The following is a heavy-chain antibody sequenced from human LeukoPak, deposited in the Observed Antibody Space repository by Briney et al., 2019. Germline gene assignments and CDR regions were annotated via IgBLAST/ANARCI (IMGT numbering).Heavy chain of an antibody. D-gene: IGHD6-13*01. CDR2: ISWNSGSI. CDR3: AKVYGSWYSFDD. J-gene: IGHJ4*02. CDR1: GFTFDDYA. Sequence: GGSLRLSCAASGFTFDDYAMHWVRQAPGKGLEWVSGISWNSGSIGYADSVKGRFTISRDNAKNSLYLQMNSLRAEDTALYYCAKVYGSWYSFDDWGQGTLVTVSS. V-gene: IGHV3-9*01.